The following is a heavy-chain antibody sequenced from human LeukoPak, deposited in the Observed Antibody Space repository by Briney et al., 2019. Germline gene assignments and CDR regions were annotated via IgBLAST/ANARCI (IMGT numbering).Heavy chain of an antibody. CDR3: AREYGGFDY. J-gene: IGHJ4*02. D-gene: IGHD4-23*01. CDR2: ISSSSSYI. CDR1: GLIFSSYS. V-gene: IGHV3-21*01. Sequence: GGSLRLSCAAPGLIFSSYSMNWVRQAPGKGLEWVSSISSSSSYIDYADSVKGRFTISRDNAKNSLYLQMNSLRAEDTAVYYCAREYGGFDYWGQGTLVTVSS.